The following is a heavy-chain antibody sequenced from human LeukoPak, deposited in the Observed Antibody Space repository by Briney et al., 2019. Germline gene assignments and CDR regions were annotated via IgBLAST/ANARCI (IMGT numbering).Heavy chain of an antibody. CDR2: INHSGST. Sequence: KPSETLSLTCAVYGGSFSGYYWSWIRQPPGKGLEWIGEINHSGSTNYNPSLKSRVTISVDTSKNQFSLKLSSVTAADTAVYYCARASIFGVVISIDYWGQGTLVTVSS. J-gene: IGHJ4*02. D-gene: IGHD3-3*01. CDR3: ARASIFGVVISIDY. V-gene: IGHV4-34*01. CDR1: GGSFSGYY.